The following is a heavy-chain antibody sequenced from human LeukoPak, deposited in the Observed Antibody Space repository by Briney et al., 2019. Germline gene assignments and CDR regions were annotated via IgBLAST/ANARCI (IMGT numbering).Heavy chain of an antibody. D-gene: IGHD3-10*01. CDR3: ATNILVRDIINWFDP. J-gene: IGHJ5*02. V-gene: IGHV1-46*01. Sequence: ASVKVSCKASGYTFTRYYMHWVRQAPGQGLEWMGIINPSGGSTSDAQKFQGRVNMTRDMSTSTVYMELSSLRYDDTAVYYCATNILVRDIINWFDPWGQGTLVTVSS. CDR1: GYTFTRYY. CDR2: INPSGGST.